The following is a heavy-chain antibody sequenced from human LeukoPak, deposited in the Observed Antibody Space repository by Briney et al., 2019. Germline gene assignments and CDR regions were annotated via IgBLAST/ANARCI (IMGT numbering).Heavy chain of an antibody. D-gene: IGHD2-21*01. Sequence: PSETLSLTCTVSGGSIRSYYWNWIRQPPGKGLEWIGYIYYSGSTTYNPSLKSRVTISVDRSKNQFSLKLSSVTAADTAVYYCARAREIPFDYWGQGTLVTVSS. V-gene: IGHV4-59*12. J-gene: IGHJ4*02. CDR1: GGSIRSYY. CDR2: IYYSGST. CDR3: ARAREIPFDY.